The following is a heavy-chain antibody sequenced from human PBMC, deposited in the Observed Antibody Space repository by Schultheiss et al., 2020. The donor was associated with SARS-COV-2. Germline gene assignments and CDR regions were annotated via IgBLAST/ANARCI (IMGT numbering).Heavy chain of an antibody. V-gene: IGHV1-69*01. D-gene: IGHD6-13*01. CDR3: ARLHIAAADPGPDDY. Sequence: KISCKASGGTFSSYAISWVRQAPGQGLEWMGGIIPIFGTANYAQKFQGRVTITADESTSTAYMELSSLRSEDTAVYYCARLHIAAADPGPDDYWGQGTLVPVSS. CDR1: GGTFSSYA. CDR2: IIPIFGTA. J-gene: IGHJ4*02.